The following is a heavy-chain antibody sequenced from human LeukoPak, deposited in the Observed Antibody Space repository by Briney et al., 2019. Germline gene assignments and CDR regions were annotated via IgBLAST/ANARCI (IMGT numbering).Heavy chain of an antibody. CDR2: ISGYNGNT. J-gene: IGHJ3*02. CDR3: ASPKNYYDSSGYLVTDAFDI. V-gene: IGHV1-18*04. D-gene: IGHD3-22*01. Sequence: ASVKVSCKASGYTSTGYYMHWVRQAPGQGLEWMGWISGYNGNTNYAQKLQGRVTMTTDTSTSTAYMELRSLKSDDTAVYYCASPKNYYDSSGYLVTDAFDIWGQGTMVTVSS. CDR1: GYTSTGYY.